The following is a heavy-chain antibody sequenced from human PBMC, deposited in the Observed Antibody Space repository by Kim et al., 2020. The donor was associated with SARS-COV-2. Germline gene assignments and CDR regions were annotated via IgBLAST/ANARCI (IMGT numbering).Heavy chain of an antibody. J-gene: IGHJ6*02. D-gene: IGHD3-10*01. CDR3: AGGQDVDSGRYGGMDV. CDR2: INHSGST. V-gene: IGHV4-34*01. CDR1: GVSFNDYY. Sequence: SETLSLTSAVYGVSFNDYYWSWIRQPPGKGLEWIGEINHSGSTNYNPSLKSRVIISVDTSKNQFSLKLSSVTAADTAVYYCAGGQDVDSGRYGGMDVWGQGTTVTVSS.